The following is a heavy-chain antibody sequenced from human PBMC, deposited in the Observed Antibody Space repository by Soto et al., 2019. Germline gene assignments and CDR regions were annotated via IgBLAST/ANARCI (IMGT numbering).Heavy chain of an antibody. CDR1: GFTFTSSA. CDR3: AALLDYDILTGEGFDP. J-gene: IGHJ5*02. CDR2: IVVGSGNT. Sequence: GASVKVSCKASGFTFTSSAMQWVRQARGQRLEWIGWIVVGSGNTNYAQKFQERVTITRDMSTSTAHMELSSLRSEDTAVYYCAALLDYDILTGEGFDPWGQGTLVTVSS. V-gene: IGHV1-58*02. D-gene: IGHD3-9*01.